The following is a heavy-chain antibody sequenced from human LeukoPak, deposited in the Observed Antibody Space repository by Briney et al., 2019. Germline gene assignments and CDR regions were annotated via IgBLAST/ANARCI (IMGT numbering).Heavy chain of an antibody. J-gene: IGHJ5*02. CDR3: ARWAPQTQFDP. CDR2: IYYSGNT. CDR1: GGSNSSTLYY. Sequence: SETLSLTCTVSGGSNSSTLYYWGWIRQPPGKGLEWIGSIYYSGNTHNKPSRKSRDTISVDTSKNQFSLKLSSATAADTAVYHCARWAPQTQFDPWGQGTLVTVSS. V-gene: IGHV4-39*01.